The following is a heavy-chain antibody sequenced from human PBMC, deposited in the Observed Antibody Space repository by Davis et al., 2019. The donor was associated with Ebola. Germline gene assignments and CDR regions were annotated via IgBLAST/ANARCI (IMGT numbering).Heavy chain of an antibody. CDR2: IIPIFGTA. Sequence: SVKVSCKASGGTFSSYAISWVRQAAGQGLEWMGGIIPIFGTANYAQKFQGRVTITADKSTSTAYMELSSLRSEDTAVYYCASSLGVATNYYYYYGMDVWGQGTTVTVSS. CDR1: GGTFSSYA. J-gene: IGHJ6*02. CDR3: ASSLGVATNYYYYYGMDV. V-gene: IGHV1-69*06. D-gene: IGHD5-12*01.